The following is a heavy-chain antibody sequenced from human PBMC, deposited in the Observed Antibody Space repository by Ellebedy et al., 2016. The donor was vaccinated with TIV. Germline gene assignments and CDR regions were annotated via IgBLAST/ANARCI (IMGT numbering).Heavy chain of an antibody. CDR2: INPNSGGT. Sequence: ASVKVSXKASGYTFTGYYMHWVRQAPGQGLEWMGWINPNSGGTNYAQKFQGRVTMTRDTSISTAYMELSSLRSEDTAVYYCATSPIDYYGMDVWGQGTTVTVSS. CDR3: ATSPIDYYGMDV. J-gene: IGHJ6*02. CDR1: GYTFTGYY. V-gene: IGHV1-2*02. D-gene: IGHD1-7*01.